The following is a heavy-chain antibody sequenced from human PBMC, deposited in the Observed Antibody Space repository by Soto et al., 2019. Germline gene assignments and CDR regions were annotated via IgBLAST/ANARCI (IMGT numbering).Heavy chain of an antibody. Sequence: GGSLIISFATSGFTLSSYAMSWVRQAPGKGLEWVSAISGSGGSTYYADSVKGRFTISRDNYKNTLYLQMNSLRAEDTAVYYCAKVVGATIPPFDYWGQGTLVTVSS. CDR1: GFTLSSYA. D-gene: IGHD1-26*01. J-gene: IGHJ4*02. CDR3: AKVVGATIPPFDY. V-gene: IGHV3-23*01. CDR2: ISGSGGST.